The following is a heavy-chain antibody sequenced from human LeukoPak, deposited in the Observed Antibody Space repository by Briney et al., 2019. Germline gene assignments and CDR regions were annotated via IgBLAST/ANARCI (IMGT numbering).Heavy chain of an antibody. J-gene: IGHJ4*02. Sequence: PGGSLRLSCAASGFTFSSYAMSWVRQAPGKGLEWVSAISGSGGSTYYADSVKGRFTISRDNSKNTLYLQMNSLRAEDTAVYYCAKDRLHYYDSSGYSANFDYWGQGTLVTVSS. CDR3: AKDRLHYYDSSGYSANFDY. V-gene: IGHV3-23*01. CDR2: ISGSGGST. D-gene: IGHD3-22*01. CDR1: GFTFSSYA.